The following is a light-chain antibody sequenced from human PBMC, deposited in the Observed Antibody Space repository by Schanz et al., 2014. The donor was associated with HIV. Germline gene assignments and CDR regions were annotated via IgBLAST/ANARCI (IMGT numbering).Light chain of an antibody. Sequence: QSVLTQPPSVSGAPGQGVTISCTGSTSNIGANYDVHWYQQLPGTAPKLLIYGNSNRPSGVPDRFSGSKSGNTASLTVSGLQAEDEADYYCSSYAYSNIPFGTGTKLTVL. CDR3: SSYAYSNIP. CDR2: GNS. CDR1: TSNIGANYD. V-gene: IGLV1-40*01. J-gene: IGLJ1*01.